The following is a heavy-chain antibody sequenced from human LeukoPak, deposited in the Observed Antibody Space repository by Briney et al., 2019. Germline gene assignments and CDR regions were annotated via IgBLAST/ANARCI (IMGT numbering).Heavy chain of an antibody. Sequence: GGSLRLSCAASGFTFSSYWMSWVRQAPGKGLEWVANIKQDGSEKYYVDSAKGRFTISRDNAKNSVDLQMSSLRAEDTAVYYCAKGRQNFDYWGQGTLVTVSS. CDR1: GFTFSSYW. J-gene: IGHJ4*02. CDR2: IKQDGSEK. CDR3: AKGRQNFDY. V-gene: IGHV3-7*03.